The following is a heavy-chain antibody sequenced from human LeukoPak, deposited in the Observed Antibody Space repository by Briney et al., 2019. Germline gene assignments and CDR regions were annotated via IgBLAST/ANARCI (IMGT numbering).Heavy chain of an antibody. CDR3: VKGGATVLDYFDY. J-gene: IGHJ4*02. Sequence: GGSLRLSCAASGFTFSGSAMHWVRQAPGKGLEYVSVITSNGESTDYADSVKGRFTISRDNSKITLYLQMSSLRTEDTAVYYCVKGGATVLDYFDYWGQGTLVTVSS. CDR2: ITSNGEST. CDR1: GFTFSGSA. V-gene: IGHV3-64D*06. D-gene: IGHD1-26*01.